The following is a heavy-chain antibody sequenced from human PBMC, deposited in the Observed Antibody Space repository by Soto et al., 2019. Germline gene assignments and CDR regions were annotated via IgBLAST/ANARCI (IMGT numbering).Heavy chain of an antibody. V-gene: IGHV1-69*01. CDR2: IIPIFGSA. CDR1: GGTLRRYT. D-gene: IGHD1-26*01. J-gene: IGHJ6*02. CDR3: ARGTGGDMSGQYAYHNGMDI. Sequence: QVQLVQSGSEVKKPGSSVKVSCKASGGTLRRYTVSWVRQAPGQGLEWMGGIIPIFGSANYAQKLQDRVTMNADESTTTVDMELRSLRSEDTAVYYCARGTGGDMSGQYAYHNGMDIGAQETPVTVSS.